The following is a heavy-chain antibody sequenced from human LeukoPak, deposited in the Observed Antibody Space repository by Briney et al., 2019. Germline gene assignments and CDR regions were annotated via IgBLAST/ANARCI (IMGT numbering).Heavy chain of an antibody. CDR1: GFTFSSYA. V-gene: IGHV3-30*04. Sequence: PGRSLRFSCAASGFTFSSYAMHWVRQAPGKGLEWVAVISYDGSNKYYADSVKGRFTISRDNSKNTLYLQMNSLRAEDTAVYYCARGISDRAAGTYYWGQGTLVTVSS. CDR3: ARGISDRAAGTYY. J-gene: IGHJ4*02. CDR2: ISYDGSNK. D-gene: IGHD6-13*01.